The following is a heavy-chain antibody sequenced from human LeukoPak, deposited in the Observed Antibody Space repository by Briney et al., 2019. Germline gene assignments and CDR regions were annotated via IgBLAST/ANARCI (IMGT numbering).Heavy chain of an antibody. J-gene: IGHJ4*02. CDR2: IIPIFGTA. Sequence: GSSVKVSCKASGGTFSSYAISWVRQAPGQGLEWMGRIIPIFGTANYAQKFQGRVTITTDESTSTAYMELSSLRSEDTAVYYCVRDGGVFLGEFPFNYWGQGTLVTVSS. CDR3: VRDGGVFLGEFPFNY. CDR1: GGTFSSYA. V-gene: IGHV1-69*05. D-gene: IGHD3-16*01.